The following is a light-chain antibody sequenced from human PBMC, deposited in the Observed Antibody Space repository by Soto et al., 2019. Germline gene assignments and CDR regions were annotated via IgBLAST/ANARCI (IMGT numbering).Light chain of an antibody. V-gene: IGKV3-20*01. CDR2: GAS. J-gene: IGKJ1*01. Sequence: EMVMTQSPATLSLSPGERATLSCRSSQSVSRSYLAWYQQKPGQAPRLLIYGASTRATGIPDRFSGSGSGTDFTLTISRLEPEDFAVYYCQQYGSSPPVTFGRGTKVDIK. CDR3: QQYGSSPPVT. CDR1: QSVSRSY.